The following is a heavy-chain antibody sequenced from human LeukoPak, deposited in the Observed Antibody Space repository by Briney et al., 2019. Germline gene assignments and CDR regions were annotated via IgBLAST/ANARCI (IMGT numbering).Heavy chain of an antibody. J-gene: IGHJ4*02. Sequence: ASVKVSCKASGYTFTGYYMHWVRQAPGQGLEWMGWINPNSGGTNYAQKFQGRVTMIRDTSISTAYMELSRLRSDDTAVYYCAREYYYDSSGYYRFFDYWGQGTLVTVSS. CDR1: GYTFTGYY. V-gene: IGHV1-2*02. CDR2: INPNSGGT. CDR3: AREYYYDSSGYYRFFDY. D-gene: IGHD3-22*01.